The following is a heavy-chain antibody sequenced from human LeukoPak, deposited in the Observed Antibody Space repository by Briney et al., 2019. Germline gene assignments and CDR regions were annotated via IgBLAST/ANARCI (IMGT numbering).Heavy chain of an antibody. Sequence: VSVKVSCKASGYTFTSYGISWVRQAPGQGLEWMGWISAYNGNTNYAQKLQVRVTMTIDTSTSTAYMELRSLRSDDTAVYYCARASLLSAAGLLDVWGKGTTVTVSS. CDR1: GYTFTSYG. J-gene: IGHJ6*04. D-gene: IGHD6-13*01. V-gene: IGHV1-18*04. CDR2: ISAYNGNT. CDR3: ARASLLSAAGLLDV.